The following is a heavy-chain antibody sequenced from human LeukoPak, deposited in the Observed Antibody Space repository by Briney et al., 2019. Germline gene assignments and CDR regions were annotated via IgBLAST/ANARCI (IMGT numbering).Heavy chain of an antibody. J-gene: IGHJ4*02. CDR1: GFTFSSYG. Sequence: GGTLRLSCAASGFTFSSYGMSWVRQAPGKGLEWVSATSGSGGSTYYADSVRGRFTISRDNSRNTLYLQMNSLRAEDTAVYYCARDPGIAAATNYFDYWGQGTLVTVSS. D-gene: IGHD6-13*01. V-gene: IGHV3-23*01. CDR3: ARDPGIAAATNYFDY. CDR2: TSGSGGST.